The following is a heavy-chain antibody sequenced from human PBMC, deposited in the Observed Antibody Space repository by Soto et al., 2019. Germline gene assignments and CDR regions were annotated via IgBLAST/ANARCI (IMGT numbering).Heavy chain of an antibody. D-gene: IGHD3-22*01. Sequence: GESLKISCQGSGYRFTSYWIAWVRQMPGKGLEWVGIIYPDDSDIKYSPSFQGQVTISADRSNSTAYLQWRSLRASDTAMYFCARPFDSSGYYPDYWGQGTQVTVSS. J-gene: IGHJ4*02. CDR2: IYPDDSDI. V-gene: IGHV5-51*01. CDR3: ARPFDSSGYYPDY. CDR1: GYRFTSYW.